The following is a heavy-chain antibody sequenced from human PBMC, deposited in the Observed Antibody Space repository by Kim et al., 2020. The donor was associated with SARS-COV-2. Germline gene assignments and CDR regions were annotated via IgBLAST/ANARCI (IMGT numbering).Heavy chain of an antibody. Sequence: SVKVSCKASGGTFSSYAISWVRQAPGQGLEWMGRIIPILGIANYAQKFQGRVTITADKSTSTAYMELSSLRSEDTAVYYCARDRTLKGQWLATPGDYGMDVWGQGTTVTVSS. J-gene: IGHJ6*02. CDR3: ARDRTLKGQWLATPGDYGMDV. D-gene: IGHD6-19*01. V-gene: IGHV1-69*04. CDR1: GGTFSSYA. CDR2: IIPILGIA.